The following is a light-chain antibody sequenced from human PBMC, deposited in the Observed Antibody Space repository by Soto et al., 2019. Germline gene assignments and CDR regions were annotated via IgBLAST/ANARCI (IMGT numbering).Light chain of an antibody. CDR3: QQSYSTPRT. J-gene: IGKJ1*01. V-gene: IGKV1-39*01. CDR1: QSISSY. Sequence: IQMTQSPSSLSGSVGDRVTITCRASQSISSYLNWYQQKPGKAPKLLIYAASSLQSGVPSRFSGSGSGKDFTLTISSLQPEDFATYYCQQSYSTPRTFGQGTQVEIX. CDR2: AAS.